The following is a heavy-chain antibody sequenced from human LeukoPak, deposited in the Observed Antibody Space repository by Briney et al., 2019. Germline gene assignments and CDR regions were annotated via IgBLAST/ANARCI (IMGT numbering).Heavy chain of an antibody. D-gene: IGHD2-2*02. CDR1: GFTFSDYG. CDR3: ARSSISSSYTY. V-gene: IGHV3-48*04. CDR2: IDDSSGAI. Sequence: GGSLRLSCEASGFTFSDYGMIWVRHSPGKGLEWISYIDDSSGAIYYADSVKGRFAISRDNAKNSLYLQMNSLRAEDTAVYYCARSSISSSYTYWGQGTLVTVSA. J-gene: IGHJ4*02.